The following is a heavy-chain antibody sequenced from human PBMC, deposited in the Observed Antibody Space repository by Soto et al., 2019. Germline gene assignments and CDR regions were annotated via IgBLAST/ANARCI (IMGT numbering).Heavy chain of an antibody. V-gene: IGHV4-34*01. CDR3: ARGRGSGWYHYYGMDV. CDR1: GGSFSGYY. J-gene: IGHJ6*02. D-gene: IGHD6-19*01. Sequence: SETLSLTCAVYGGSFSGYYWSWIRQPPGKGLEWIGEINHSGSTNYNPSLKSRVTISVDTSKNQFSLKLSSVTAADTAVYYCARGRGSGWYHYYGMDVWGQGTTVTVSS. CDR2: INHSGST.